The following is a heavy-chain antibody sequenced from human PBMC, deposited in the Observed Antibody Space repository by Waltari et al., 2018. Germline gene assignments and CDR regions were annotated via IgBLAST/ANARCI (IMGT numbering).Heavy chain of an antibody. CDR1: GLTFSTFG. J-gene: IGHJ3*01. D-gene: IGHD4-17*01. CDR3: AKDGDYSLPGYDAFDV. CDR2: ISYDGNKI. Sequence: QVYLVESGGGVVQPGGSLEISCLASGLTFSTFGIHWVRQSPGKGLEGVGFISYDGNKIFDADSVKGRFTISRDNRNNILYLQLNSLRPEDTATYYCAKDGDYSLPGYDAFDVWGQGTVVTVSS. V-gene: IGHV3-30*02.